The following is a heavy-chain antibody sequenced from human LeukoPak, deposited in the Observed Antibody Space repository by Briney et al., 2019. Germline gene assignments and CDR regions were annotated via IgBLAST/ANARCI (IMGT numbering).Heavy chain of an antibody. CDR2: INPNSGGT. CDR1: GYTFTGYY. J-gene: IGHJ6*02. Sequence: ASVKVSCKASGYTFTGYYMHWVRQAPGQGLEWLGWINPNSGGTKYAQKFQGRVTMTRDTSISTAYMELSRLRSDATAVYYCARHLTVHSRMLGPHYYYYYGMDVWGQGTTVTVSS. CDR3: ARHLTVHSRMLGPHYYYYYGMDV. V-gene: IGHV1-2*02. D-gene: IGHD2-2*01.